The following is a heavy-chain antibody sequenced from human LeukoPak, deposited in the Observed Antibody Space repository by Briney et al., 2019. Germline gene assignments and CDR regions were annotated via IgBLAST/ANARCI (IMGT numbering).Heavy chain of an antibody. CDR3: ARTQYAYYDSSGYAY. Sequence: SETLSLTCAVYGGSFSGYYWSWIRQPPGEGLEWIGYIYYSGSTNYNPSLKSRVTISVDTSKNQFSLKPSSVTAADTAVYYCARTQYAYYDSSGYAYWGQGTLVTVSS. J-gene: IGHJ4*02. CDR1: GGSFSGYY. CDR2: IYYSGST. V-gene: IGHV4-59*01. D-gene: IGHD3-22*01.